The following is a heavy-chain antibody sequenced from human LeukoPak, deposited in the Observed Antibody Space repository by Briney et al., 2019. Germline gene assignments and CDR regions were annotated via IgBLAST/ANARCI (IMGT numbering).Heavy chain of an antibody. V-gene: IGHV4-39*01. CDR3: ASLGAYCGGDCYPTFDY. Sequence: SETLSLTCTVSGGSISSSSSYWGWLRQPPGKGLEWIGTIYYSGSTYYNSSLKSRVTISIDTSKNQFSLKLSSVTAADTAVYYCASLGAYCGGDCYPTFDYWGQGTLVTVSS. CDR2: IYYSGST. D-gene: IGHD2-21*02. J-gene: IGHJ4*02. CDR1: GGSISSSSSY.